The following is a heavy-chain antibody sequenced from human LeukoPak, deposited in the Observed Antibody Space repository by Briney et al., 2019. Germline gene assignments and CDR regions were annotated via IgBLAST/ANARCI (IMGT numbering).Heavy chain of an antibody. D-gene: IGHD4-17*01. CDR2: IYYSGST. CDR3: TRSRSINYGDYGWFFY. J-gene: IGHJ4*02. CDR1: GGSISKYY. V-gene: IGHV4-59*08. Sequence: SETLSLTCTVSGGSISKYYWSWIRQSPGKGLEWIGYIYYSGSTIYNPSLKSRVTISVDTSKNQFSLNLTSVTAADTAVYFCTRSRSINYGDYGWFFYWGQGTLVTVS.